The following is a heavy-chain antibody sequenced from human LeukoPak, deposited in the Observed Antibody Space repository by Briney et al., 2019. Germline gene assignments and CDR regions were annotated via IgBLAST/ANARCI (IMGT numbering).Heavy chain of an antibody. CDR3: AKAPYYYGSGSSLPMYYFDY. J-gene: IGHJ4*02. D-gene: IGHD3-10*01. CDR1: GFTFDDYA. Sequence: GGSLRLSCAASGFTFDDYAMHWVRHAPGKGLEWVSGISWNSGSIGYADSVKGRFTISRDNAKNSLYLQMNSLRAEDTALYYCAKAPYYYGSGSSLPMYYFDYWGQGTLVTVSS. V-gene: IGHV3-9*01. CDR2: ISWNSGSI.